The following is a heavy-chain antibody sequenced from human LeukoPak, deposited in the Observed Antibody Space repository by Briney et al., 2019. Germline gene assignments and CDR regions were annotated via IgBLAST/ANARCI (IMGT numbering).Heavy chain of an antibody. D-gene: IGHD3-9*01. Sequence: GGSLRLSCAASGFTFSSYCMHWVRQAPGKGLEWVAFIRYDGSNKYYADSVKGRFTISRDNSKNTLYLQMNSLRAEDTAVYYCAKDGFPFDILTGYYGQFDYWGQGTLVTVSS. V-gene: IGHV3-30*02. CDR3: AKDGFPFDILTGYYGQFDY. CDR1: GFTFSSYC. J-gene: IGHJ4*02. CDR2: IRYDGSNK.